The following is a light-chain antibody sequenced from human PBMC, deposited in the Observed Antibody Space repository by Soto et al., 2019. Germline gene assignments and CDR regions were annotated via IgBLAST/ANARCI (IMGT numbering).Light chain of an antibody. CDR3: QQSYRSPYT. V-gene: IGKV1-39*01. CDR1: QSINLY. CDR2: GAS. Sequence: IQLTQSPSSLSASVGDSVTVTCRASQSINLYLNWYQQKPGKAPTLLIYGASTLQSRVPSRFSGGLSRTDFTLTISSLQTEDFATYYCQQSYRSPYTCGQGTKLEI. J-gene: IGKJ2*01.